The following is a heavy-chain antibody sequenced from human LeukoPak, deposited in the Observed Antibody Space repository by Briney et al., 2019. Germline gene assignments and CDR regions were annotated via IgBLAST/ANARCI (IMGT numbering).Heavy chain of an antibody. Sequence: GASVKVSCKASGYTFTSYYMHWVRQAPGQGLEWMGWISAYNGNTNYAQKLQGRVTMTTDTSTSTAYMELRSLRSEDTAVYYCARTREQWQVLDYWGQGTLVTVSS. V-gene: IGHV1-18*04. CDR2: ISAYNGNT. CDR1: GYTFTSYY. J-gene: IGHJ4*02. D-gene: IGHD6-19*01. CDR3: ARTREQWQVLDY.